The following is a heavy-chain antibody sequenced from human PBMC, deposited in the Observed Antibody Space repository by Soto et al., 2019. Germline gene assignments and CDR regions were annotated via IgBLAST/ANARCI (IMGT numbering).Heavy chain of an antibody. Sequence: SQTLSLTCAISGDSVSSNSAAWNWIRQSPSRGLEWLGRTYYRSKWYNDYAVSVKSRITINPDTSKNQFSLQLNSVTPEDTAVYYCARGSSPSRYPPYYYGMDVWGQGTTVTVSS. CDR3: ARGSSPSRYPPYYYGMDV. V-gene: IGHV6-1*01. CDR2: TYYRSKWYN. D-gene: IGHD2-2*01. CDR1: GDSVSSNSAA. J-gene: IGHJ6*02.